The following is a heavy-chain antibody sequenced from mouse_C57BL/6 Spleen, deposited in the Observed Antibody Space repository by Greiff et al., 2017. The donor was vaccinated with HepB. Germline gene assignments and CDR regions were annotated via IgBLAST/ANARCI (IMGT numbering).Heavy chain of an antibody. V-gene: IGHV1-53*01. D-gene: IGHD2-3*01. CDR2: INPSNGGT. CDR3: ARGDGYYLFFDY. Sequence: VQLQQSGTELVKPGASVKLSCKASGYTFTSYWMHWVKQRPGQGLEWIGNINPSNGGTNYNEKFKSKATLTVDKSSSTAYMQLRSLTSEDSAVYYCARGDGYYLFFDYWGQGTTLTVSS. J-gene: IGHJ2*01. CDR1: GYTFTSYW.